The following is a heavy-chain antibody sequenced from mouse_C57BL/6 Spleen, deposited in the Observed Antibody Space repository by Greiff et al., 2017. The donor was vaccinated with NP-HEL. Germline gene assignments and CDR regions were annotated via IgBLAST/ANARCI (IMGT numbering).Heavy chain of an antibody. CDR2: ICRGGST. CDR1: GFSFTSYG. V-gene: IGHV2-5*01. CDR3: ATLEGYFDY. J-gene: IGHJ2*01. Sequence: QVQLQQSGPGLVQPSQSLSITCTVSGFSFTSYGVHWVRQSPGKGLEWLGVICRGGSTDYNAAFMSRLSITKDNSKCQVFFKMTSLQADDTAIYYWATLEGYFDYWGQGTTLTVSS.